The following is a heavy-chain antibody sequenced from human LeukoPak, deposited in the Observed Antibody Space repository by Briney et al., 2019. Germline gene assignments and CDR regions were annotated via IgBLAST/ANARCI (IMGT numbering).Heavy chain of an antibody. CDR2: INPNGGST. D-gene: IGHD6-19*01. V-gene: IGHV1-46*01. CDR3: AREKDNSGWKNWIDP. J-gene: IGHJ5*02. CDR1: GYSFTSYY. Sequence: ASVKVSCKASGYSFTSYYMHWVRQAPGQGLEWMGIINPNGGSTSYAQKFRGRVTMTRDTSTSTVYMEPSSLKSEDTAVYYCAREKDNSGWKNWIDPWGEGTLVTVSS.